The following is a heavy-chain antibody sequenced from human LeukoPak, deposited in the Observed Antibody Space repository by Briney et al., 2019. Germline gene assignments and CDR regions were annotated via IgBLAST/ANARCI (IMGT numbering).Heavy chain of an antibody. CDR1: GFTFSTYA. V-gene: IGHV3-23*01. J-gene: IGHJ4*02. CDR3: AKDEGVVLSTSFDFGH. CDR2: ISGSGRNT. Sequence: GGSLRLSCVVSGFTFSTYAMSWVRQAPGKGLEWVAFISGSGRNTYYADSVKGRYTISRDNFRNTLSLQMNSLRPDDTAIYYCAKDEGVVLSTSFDFGHWGQGTLVAVSS. D-gene: IGHD3-10*01.